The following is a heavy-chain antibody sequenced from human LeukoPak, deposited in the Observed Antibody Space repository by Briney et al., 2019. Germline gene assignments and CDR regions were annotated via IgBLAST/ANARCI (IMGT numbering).Heavy chain of an antibody. J-gene: IGHJ6*03. CDR1: GFTFSSYS. CDR3: ARFRSIAARPGYYYMDV. V-gene: IGHV3-48*01. D-gene: IGHD6-6*01. CDR2: ISSSSSTI. Sequence: GGSLRLSCAASGFTFSSYSMNWVRQAPGKGLEWVSYISSSSSTIYYADSVKGRFTISRDNAKNSLYLQMNSLRAEDTAVYYCARFRSIAARPGYYYMDVWGKGTTVTVSS.